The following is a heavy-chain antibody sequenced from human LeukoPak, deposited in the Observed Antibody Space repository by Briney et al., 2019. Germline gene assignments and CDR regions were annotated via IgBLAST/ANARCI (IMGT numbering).Heavy chain of an antibody. Sequence: ASVKVSCKASGYTFATSGISWVRQAPGQGLEWMGWNGAYNGNTNYVQKFQGRVTMTTETSTSTAYMELRSLRSDDTAVYYCARDHQYDFDYWGQGTLVTVSS. D-gene: IGHD2-2*01. J-gene: IGHJ4*02. CDR2: NGAYNGNT. V-gene: IGHV1-18*01. CDR1: GYTFATSG. CDR3: ARDHQYDFDY.